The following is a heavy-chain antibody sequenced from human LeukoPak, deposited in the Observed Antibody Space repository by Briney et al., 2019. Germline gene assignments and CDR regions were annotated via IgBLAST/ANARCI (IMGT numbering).Heavy chain of an antibody. CDR3: AKDPPWIKALDY. V-gene: IGHV3-30*02. CDR1: GFTFSSYG. Sequence: GGSLRLSCAASGFTFSSYGMHWARQAPGKGLEWVAFIRYDGSNKYYADSVKGRFTISRDNSKNTLYLQMNSLRAEDTAVYYCAKDPPWIKALDYWGQGTLVTVSS. J-gene: IGHJ4*02. CDR2: IRYDGSNK. D-gene: IGHD5-12*01.